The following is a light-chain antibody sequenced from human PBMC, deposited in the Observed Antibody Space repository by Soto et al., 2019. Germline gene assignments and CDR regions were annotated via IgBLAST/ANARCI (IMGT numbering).Light chain of an antibody. J-gene: IGKJ5*01. CDR1: QSVSSY. V-gene: IGKV3-11*01. Sequence: EIVFKQSPVTLSLSPGERAPLSCRASQSVSSYLAWYQQRPGQAHRLLIYDASNRATGIPARFSGSGSGTDFTLTVDNLEPEDFAIYYCQQRNNWPPITFGQGTRLEIK. CDR3: QQRNNWPPIT. CDR2: DAS.